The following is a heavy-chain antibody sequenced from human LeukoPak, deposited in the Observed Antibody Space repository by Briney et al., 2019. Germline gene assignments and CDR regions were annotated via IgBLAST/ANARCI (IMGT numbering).Heavy chain of an antibody. V-gene: IGHV4-61*02. J-gene: IGHJ6*03. CDR1: GGSISSGSYY. D-gene: IGHD6-6*01. Sequence: SETLSLTCTVSGGSISSGSYYWSWIRQPAGKGLEWIGRIYTSGSTNYNPSLKSRVTISVDTSKNQFSLNLRFVTAADTAVFYCARGFEYSTSSRLGYYYFYMDVWGIGTTVTVSS. CDR3: ARGFEYSTSSRLGYYYFYMDV. CDR2: IYTSGST.